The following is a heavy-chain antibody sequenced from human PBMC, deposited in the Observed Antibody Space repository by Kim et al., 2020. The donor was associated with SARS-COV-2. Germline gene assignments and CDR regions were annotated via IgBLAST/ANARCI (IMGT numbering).Heavy chain of an antibody. J-gene: IGHJ4*02. CDR3: VRDQYSGSSYSSDY. CDR2: ISSASTYT. V-gene: IGHV3-11*06. CDR1: GFPFSNSY. Sequence: GGSLRLSCATSGFPFSNSYMSWIRQAPGKGLEWVSFISSASTYTNYADSVEGRFTVSRDNAKKSLYLQMNSLRVEDTAVYYCVRDQYSGSSYSSDYWGQGTLVTVSS. D-gene: IGHD5-12*01.